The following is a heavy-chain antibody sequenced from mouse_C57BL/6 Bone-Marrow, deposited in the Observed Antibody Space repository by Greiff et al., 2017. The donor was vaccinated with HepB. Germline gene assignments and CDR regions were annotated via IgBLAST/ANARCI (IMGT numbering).Heavy chain of an antibody. Sequence: VQLQQSGAELVRPGASVTLSCKASGYTFTDYEMHWVKQTPVHGLEWIGAIDPETGGTAYNQKFKGKAILTADKSSSTAYMELRSLTSEDSAVYYCTRGGFDYWGQGTTLTFSS. CDR3: TRGGFDY. CDR2: IDPETGGT. J-gene: IGHJ2*01. CDR1: GYTFTDYE. V-gene: IGHV1-15*01.